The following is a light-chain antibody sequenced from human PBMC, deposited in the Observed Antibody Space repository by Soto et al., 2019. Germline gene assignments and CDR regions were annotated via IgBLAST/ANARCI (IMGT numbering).Light chain of an antibody. CDR1: QSVSSN. CDR3: HQYYSTLRWT. Sequence: EIVMTQSPATLSVSPGERATLSCRASQSVSSNLAWYQQKPGQAPRLLIYGASTRATGIPARFSGSGSGTDFTLTISSLQAEDVAVYYCHQYYSTLRWTFGQGTKVDIK. CDR2: GAS. V-gene: IGKV3-15*01. J-gene: IGKJ1*01.